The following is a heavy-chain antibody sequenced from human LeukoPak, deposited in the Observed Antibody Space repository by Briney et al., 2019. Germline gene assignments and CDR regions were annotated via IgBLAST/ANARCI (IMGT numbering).Heavy chain of an antibody. V-gene: IGHV4-59*08. CDR1: GGSISSYY. J-gene: IGHJ4*02. D-gene: IGHD1-26*01. CDR2: IYHSGST. CDR3: ARQLSGSYFQFDY. Sequence: PSETLSLTCTVSGGSISSYYWSWIRQPPGKGLEWIGYIYHSGSTNYNPSLKSRVTISVDTSKNQFSLKLSSVTAADTAVYYCARQLSGSYFQFDYWGQGTLVTVSS.